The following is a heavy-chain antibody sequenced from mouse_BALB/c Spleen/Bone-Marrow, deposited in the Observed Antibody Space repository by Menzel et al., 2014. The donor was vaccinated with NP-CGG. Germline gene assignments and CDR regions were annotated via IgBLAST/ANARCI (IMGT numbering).Heavy chain of an antibody. CDR2: IWAGGST. Sequence: VKLVESGPGLVAPSQSLSITCTVSGFSLTSYGVHWVRQPPGKGLEWLGVIWAGGSTNYNSALMSRLSISKDNSKSQVFLKMNSLQTDDTAMYYCAREGPTMITTDIDYWGQGTTLTVSS. D-gene: IGHD2-4*01. V-gene: IGHV2-9*02. CDR3: AREGPTMITTDIDY. CDR1: GFSLTSYG. J-gene: IGHJ2*01.